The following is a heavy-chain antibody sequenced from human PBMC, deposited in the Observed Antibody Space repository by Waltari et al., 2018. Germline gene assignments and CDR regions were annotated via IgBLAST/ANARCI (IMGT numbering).Heavy chain of an antibody. J-gene: IGHJ6*02. Sequence: EPQLVESGGGFVKPGGSLRLSCAASGLIFPDCWMSWVRQAPGKGLEWVARIHSKVDGETKAYAAPVRGRFTVSRDDSENTLYLQMDSLRAEDTAVYFCARDQYGESFYYAMNVWGQGTAVTVSS. CDR2: IHSKVDGETK. D-gene: IGHD1-26*01. V-gene: IGHV3-15*07. CDR3: ARDQYGESFYYAMNV. CDR1: GLIFPDCW.